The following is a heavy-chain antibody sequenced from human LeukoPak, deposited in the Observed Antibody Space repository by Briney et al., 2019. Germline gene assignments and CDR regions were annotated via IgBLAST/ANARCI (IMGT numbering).Heavy chain of an antibody. D-gene: IGHD3-22*01. CDR2: VHSSGST. CDR3: ARQSGNYFIDYCDY. V-gene: IGHV4-59*08. Sequence: SETLSLTCTVSGSSIGDDYWSWIRQPPGKAPEWVGYVHSSGSTKYNPSLTSRVTITVDTSKNQFSLRLTSVTAADTAVYFCARQSGNYFIDYCDYWGQGTLVTVSS. J-gene: IGHJ4*02. CDR1: GSSIGDDY.